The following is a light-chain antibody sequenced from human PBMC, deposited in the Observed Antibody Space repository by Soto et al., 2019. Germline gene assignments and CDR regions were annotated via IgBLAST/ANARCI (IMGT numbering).Light chain of an antibody. CDR1: QSVSSNY. V-gene: IGKV3-20*01. CDR3: QHYGSSPPIT. J-gene: IGKJ5*01. Sequence: EIVLPQSPGTLSLSPGEIATLSCRASQSVSSNYLAWYQQKPGQATRLIIYGAYSRATGIPDRFSGSGSGTDLTPTISRLEPADFAVYDCQHYGSSPPITCGQGTRLEIK. CDR2: GAY.